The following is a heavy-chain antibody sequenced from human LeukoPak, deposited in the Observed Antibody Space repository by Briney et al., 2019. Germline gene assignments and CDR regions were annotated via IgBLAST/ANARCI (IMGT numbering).Heavy chain of an antibody. CDR2: IYYSGST. CDR3: ARGYYYDNSGPEFDY. D-gene: IGHD3-22*01. J-gene: IGHJ4*02. V-gene: IGHV4-59*01. Sequence: SETLSLTCTVSGGSISSYYWSWTRQPPGKGLEWIGYIYYSGSTNSNPSLKSRVTISVDTSKNQFSLKLRSVTAADTAVYYCARGYYYDNSGPEFDYWGQGTLVTVSS. CDR1: GGSISSYY.